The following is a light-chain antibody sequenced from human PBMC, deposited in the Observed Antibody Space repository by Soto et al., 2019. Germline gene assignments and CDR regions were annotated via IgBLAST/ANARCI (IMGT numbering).Light chain of an antibody. Sequence: VLTQPLSVSGAPGQRVTISCTGSSSNIVAGYDVHWYQQFPGTAPNLLIYDNSHRPSRVPDRSSGSKSGTSASLAITVLQAEVEDDSDCQSYDSSLSRVFGSGTQLTVL. CDR3: QSYDSSLSRV. CDR1: SSNIVAGYD. V-gene: IGLV1-40*01. CDR2: DNS. J-gene: IGLJ1*01.